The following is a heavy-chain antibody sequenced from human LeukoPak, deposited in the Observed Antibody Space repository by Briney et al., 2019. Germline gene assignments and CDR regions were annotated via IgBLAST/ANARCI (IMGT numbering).Heavy chain of an antibody. V-gene: IGHV4-39*01. CDR2: IYYSGST. D-gene: IGHD6-19*01. CDR3: ASGDSSGWSRDGLAAFDI. Sequence: KPSETLSLTCTVSGGSISSSSYYWGWIRQPPGKGLEWIGSIYYSGSTYYNPSLKSRVTISVDTSKNQFSLKLSSVTAADTAVYYCASGDSSGWSRDGLAAFDIWGQGTMVTVSS. J-gene: IGHJ3*02. CDR1: GGSISSSSYY.